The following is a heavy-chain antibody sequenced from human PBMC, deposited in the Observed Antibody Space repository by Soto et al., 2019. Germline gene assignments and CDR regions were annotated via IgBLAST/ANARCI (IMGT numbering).Heavy chain of an antibody. CDR1: GFTFSNHV. CDR2: INRDFNT. J-gene: IGHJ4*02. Sequence: ESGGGLVQPGGSLRLSCAASGFTFSNHVMNWVRQAPGRGLEWVPSINRDFNTYYADSVKGRFTISRDNAKDSLYLQMNSLRADDTAVYYCVNGDYYVGQGTLVTVSS. V-gene: IGHV3-48*01. CDR3: VNGDYY. D-gene: IGHD4-17*01.